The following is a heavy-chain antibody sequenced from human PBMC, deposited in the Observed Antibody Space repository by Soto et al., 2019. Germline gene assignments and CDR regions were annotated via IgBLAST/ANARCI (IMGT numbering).Heavy chain of an antibody. J-gene: IGHJ6*02. D-gene: IGHD6-19*01. Sequence: GGSLRLSCAASGCTFSSYGMHWVRQAPGKGLEWVAVISYDGSNKYYADSVKGRFTISRDNSKNTLYLQMNSLRAEDTAVYYCARDAYIAVAGKYYYYYYGMDVWGQGTTVTVSS. CDR1: GCTFSSYG. CDR3: ARDAYIAVAGKYYYYYYGMDV. V-gene: IGHV3-30-3*01. CDR2: ISYDGSNK.